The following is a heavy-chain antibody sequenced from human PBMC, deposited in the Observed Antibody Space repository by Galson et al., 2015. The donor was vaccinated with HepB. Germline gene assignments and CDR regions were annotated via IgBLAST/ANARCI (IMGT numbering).Heavy chain of an antibody. CDR1: GFTFSDHY. CDR3: TRDIGYGDQGRRYFDY. Sequence: SLRLSCAASGFTFSDHYMDWVRQAPGKGLEWVGRIRDKANSYTTEYAASVKGRFTISRDDSKNSLYLQMNSLKTEDTAVYYCTRDIGYGDQGRRYFDYWGQGTLVTVSS. J-gene: IGHJ4*02. CDR2: IRDKANSYTT. V-gene: IGHV3-72*01. D-gene: IGHD4-17*01.